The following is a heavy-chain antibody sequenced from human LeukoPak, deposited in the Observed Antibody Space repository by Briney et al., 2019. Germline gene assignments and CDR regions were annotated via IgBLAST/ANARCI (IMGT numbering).Heavy chain of an antibody. V-gene: IGHV3-33*08. CDR1: GFTFSSYA. D-gene: IGHD6-19*01. J-gene: IGHJ4*02. CDR2: IWYDGSNK. CDR3: ARGPYSSGWYKGIDY. Sequence: GGSLRLSCAASGFTFSSYAMHWVRQAPGKGLEWVAVIWYDGSNKYYADSVKGRFTISRDNSKNTLYLQMNSLRAEDTAVYYCARGPYSSGWYKGIDYWGQGTLVTVSS.